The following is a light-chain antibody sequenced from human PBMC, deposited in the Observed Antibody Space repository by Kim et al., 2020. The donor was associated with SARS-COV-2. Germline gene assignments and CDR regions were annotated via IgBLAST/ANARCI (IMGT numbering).Light chain of an antibody. CDR3: SSPHTSDNHAV. V-gene: IGLV3-10*01. CDR1: LLSKKY. J-gene: IGLJ3*02. Sequence: SYELTQPPSVSVSPGQTARITCSGDLLSKKYAYWYRQKSGQAPLLVIFDDNRRPTGIPERLSGSSSGTVATLTVSGAQVEDEADYFCSSPHTSDNHAVFGGGTQLTVL. CDR2: DDN.